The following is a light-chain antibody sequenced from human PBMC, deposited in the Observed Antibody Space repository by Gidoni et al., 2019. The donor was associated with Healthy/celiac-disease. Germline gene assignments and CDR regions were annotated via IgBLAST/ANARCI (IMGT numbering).Light chain of an antibody. J-gene: IGKJ1*01. CDR1: QGISSY. Sequence: AIRMTQSTSSFSASTGDRVTITCRASQGISSYLAWYQQKPGKAPKLLIYAASTLQSGVPSRFSGSGSGTDFTLTISCLQSEEFATYYCQQYYSYPRTFGQGTKVEIK. CDR2: AAS. V-gene: IGKV1-8*01. CDR3: QQYYSYPRT.